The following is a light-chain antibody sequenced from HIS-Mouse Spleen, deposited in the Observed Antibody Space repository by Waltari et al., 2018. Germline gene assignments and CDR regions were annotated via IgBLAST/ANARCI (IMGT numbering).Light chain of an antibody. CDR3: CSYAGSYTWV. V-gene: IGLV2-11*01. CDR1: RRDVGGYNF. Sequence: QSALTQPRPVSGSPGKSVTFSCTGPRRDVGGYNFVAWYQQHPGKAPKLMIYDVSKRPSGVPDRFSGSKSGNTASLTISGLQAEDEADYYCCSYAGSYTWVFGGGTKLTVL. J-gene: IGLJ3*02. CDR2: DVS.